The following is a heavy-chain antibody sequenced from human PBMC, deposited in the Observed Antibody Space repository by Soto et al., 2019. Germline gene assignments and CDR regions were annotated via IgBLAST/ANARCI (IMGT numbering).Heavy chain of an antibody. V-gene: IGHV4-39*01. CDR2: IYYSGST. CDR1: GGSISSSSYY. D-gene: IGHD6-6*01. Sequence: SETLSLTCTVSGGSISSSSYYWCWIRQPPGKGLEWIGSIYYSGSTYYNPSLKSRVTISVDTSKNQFSLKLSSVTAADTAVYYCARRKAYSSSSGYYYYGMDVWGQGTTVTVSS. J-gene: IGHJ6*02. CDR3: ARRKAYSSSSGYYYYGMDV.